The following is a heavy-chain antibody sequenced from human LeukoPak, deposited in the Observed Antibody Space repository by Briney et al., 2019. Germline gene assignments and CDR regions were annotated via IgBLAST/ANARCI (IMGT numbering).Heavy chain of an antibody. CDR2: INPSGGST. D-gene: IGHD3-3*01. Sequence: ASVKVSCKASGYTFTSYYMHWVRQAPGQGLEWMGIINPSGGSTSYAQKFQGRVTMTRDTSTSTVYMELSSLRSEDTAVYYCARDGRITIFGVVIMEGNWFDPWGQGTLVTVSS. J-gene: IGHJ5*02. CDR3: ARDGRITIFGVVIMEGNWFDP. CDR1: GYTFTSYY. V-gene: IGHV1-46*01.